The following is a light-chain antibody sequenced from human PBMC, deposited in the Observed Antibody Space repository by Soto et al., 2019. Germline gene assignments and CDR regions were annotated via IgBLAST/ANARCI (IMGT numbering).Light chain of an antibody. J-gene: IGLJ1*01. V-gene: IGLV2-8*01. Sequence: QPALTQPPSTSGSPGQTVTITGTGTSSDVVGYNYVSWYQQHPGKAPKLMIYEVSRRPAGVPDRFSGSKSGNTACLTVSGLQAEDEADYYCSSYAGSSYVFGTGTKVTVL. CDR2: EVS. CDR3: SSYAGSSYV. CDR1: SSDVVGYNY.